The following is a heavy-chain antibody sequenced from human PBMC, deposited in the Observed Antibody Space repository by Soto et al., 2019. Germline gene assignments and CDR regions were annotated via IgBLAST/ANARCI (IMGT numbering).Heavy chain of an antibody. D-gene: IGHD3-10*01. J-gene: IGHJ4*02. Sequence: QVHLVHSGPELKKPGSSVRVSCKASGDTFSSYTINWVRQAPGLGLEWMGRTIPILSMSNYALKFQGRLTITADKSTSTAYMELSSLRSEDTAMYYCATSYGSGSQAFDHWGQGALVTVSS. V-gene: IGHV1-69*02. CDR1: GDTFSSYT. CDR3: ATSYGSGSQAFDH. CDR2: TIPILSMS.